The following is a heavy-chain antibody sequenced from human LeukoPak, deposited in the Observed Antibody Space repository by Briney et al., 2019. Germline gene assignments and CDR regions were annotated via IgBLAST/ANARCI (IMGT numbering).Heavy chain of an antibody. D-gene: IGHD2-2*01. CDR3: ARPTSSLAFDI. Sequence: PGGSLRLSCAVSGFSVSNNYMTWVRQAPGKGLEWVSVIYSGGSAYYADSVKGRFTISRDDSKHTVYLQMNSLRAEDTAVYYCARPTSSLAFDIWGQGTVVIVSS. CDR2: IYSGGSA. CDR1: GFSVSNNY. V-gene: IGHV3-53*01. J-gene: IGHJ3*02.